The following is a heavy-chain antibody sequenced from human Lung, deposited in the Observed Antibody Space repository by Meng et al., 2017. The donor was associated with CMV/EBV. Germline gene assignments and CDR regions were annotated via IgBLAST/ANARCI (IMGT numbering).Heavy chain of an antibody. CDR1: GYNFTAYY. V-gene: IGHV1-2*02. Sequence: SXXVSXXASGYNFTAYYIHWVRQAPGQGLEWMGWINPKSGGTNYAQKFQGRITMTGDTSITTAYMELSRLRSDDMAVYHCARVKRYCTGGTCSSTGYYGMDVXGQGTTVTVS. D-gene: IGHD2-15*01. J-gene: IGHJ6*02. CDR2: INPKSGGT. CDR3: ARVKRYCTGGTCSSTGYYGMDV.